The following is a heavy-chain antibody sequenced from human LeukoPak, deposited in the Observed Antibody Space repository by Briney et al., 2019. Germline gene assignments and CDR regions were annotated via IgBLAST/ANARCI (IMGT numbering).Heavy chain of an antibody. CDR1: GSSISSWY. V-gene: IGHV4-59*01. Sequence: SETLSLTCTVSGSSISSWYWSWIRQPPGKGLEWVGYIYDSGNTNYNPSLKTRVTISADTSKNQLSLNLTSVTAADTAVYYCARETKLMGYSSGLGFNYWGQGTLVTVSS. CDR3: ARETKLMGYSSGLGFNY. J-gene: IGHJ4*02. D-gene: IGHD6-19*01. CDR2: IYDSGNT.